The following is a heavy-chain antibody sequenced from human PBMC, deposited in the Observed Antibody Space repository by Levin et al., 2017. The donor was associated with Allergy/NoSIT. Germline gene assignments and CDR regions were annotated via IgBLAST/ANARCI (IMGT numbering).Heavy chain of an antibody. D-gene: IGHD2-21*02. CDR3: AKDMTAGRSSRYYYYGMDV. CDR1: GFTFDDYA. CDR2: ISWDGGST. J-gene: IGHJ6*02. V-gene: IGHV3-43D*04. Sequence: GGSLRLSCAASGFTFDDYAMHWVRQVPGKGLEWVSLISWDGGSTYYADSVKGRFTISRDNSKHSLYLQMNSLRTEDIAFYYCAKDMTAGRSSRYYYYGMDVWGQGTTVTVSS.